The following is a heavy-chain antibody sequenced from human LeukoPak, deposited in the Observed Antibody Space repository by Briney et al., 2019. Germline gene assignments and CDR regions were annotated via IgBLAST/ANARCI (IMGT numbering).Heavy chain of an antibody. Sequence: PSETLSLTCTVSLDSTTSNFWSWVRQPPGKGLEWVGEIHRSGSPNYNPSLQSRVTISIDKSRNQIALELSSVTAADTAVYYCAREILGGFNPGAYWGQGTLVTVSS. CDR3: AREILGGFNPGAY. CDR2: IHRSGSP. CDR1: LDSTTSNF. J-gene: IGHJ4*02. V-gene: IGHV4-59*12. D-gene: IGHD1-14*01.